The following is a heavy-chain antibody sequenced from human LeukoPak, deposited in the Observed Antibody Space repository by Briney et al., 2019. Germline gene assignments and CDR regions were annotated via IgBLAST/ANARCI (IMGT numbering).Heavy chain of an antibody. CDR1: GGSISSYY. J-gene: IGHJ5*02. CDR3: AREYSSSWYSSGWFDP. Sequence: SETLSLTCTVSGGSISSYYWSWIRQPPGKGLEWIGYIYYSGTTNYNPSLKSRVTISVDTSKNQFSLKLSSVTAAGTAVYYCAREYSSSWYSSGWFDPWGQGTLVTVSS. D-gene: IGHD6-13*01. V-gene: IGHV4-59*08. CDR2: IYYSGTT.